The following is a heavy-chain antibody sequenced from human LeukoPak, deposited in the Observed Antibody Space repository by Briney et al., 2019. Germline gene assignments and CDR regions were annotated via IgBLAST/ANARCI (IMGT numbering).Heavy chain of an antibody. D-gene: IGHD6-19*01. J-gene: IGHJ4*02. V-gene: IGHV1-46*01. Sequence: ASVKVSCKASGYTFTSYYMHWVRQAPGQGLEWMGLINPTGGSTGYAQKFQGRVTMTRDMSTSTDYMELSRLRSDDTAVYYCAREQWLVPFDYWGQGTLVTVSS. CDR2: INPTGGST. CDR3: AREQWLVPFDY. CDR1: GYTFTSYY.